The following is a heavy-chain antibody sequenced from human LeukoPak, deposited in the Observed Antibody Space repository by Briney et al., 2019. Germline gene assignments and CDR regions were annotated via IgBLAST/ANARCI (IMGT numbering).Heavy chain of an antibody. CDR3: ARGRPHGNDY. Sequence: GGSLRLSCAASGFTFSSYWMNWVRQAPGKGLVWVSRIASDGSSTTYADSVKGRFSIPRDNAKNTLYLQMNSLRVEDTAVYYCARGRPHGNDYWGQGALVTVSS. V-gene: IGHV3-74*01. CDR1: GFTFSSYW. CDR2: IASDGSST. J-gene: IGHJ4*02. D-gene: IGHD4-23*01.